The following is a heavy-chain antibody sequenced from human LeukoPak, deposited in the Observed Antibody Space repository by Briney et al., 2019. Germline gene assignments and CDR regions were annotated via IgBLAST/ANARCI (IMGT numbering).Heavy chain of an antibody. J-gene: IGHJ4*02. Sequence: GGSLRLSCTVSGFTFSNYAMNWVRQAPGKGREGVSDFRGSGGRTNYAVSAKGRFTIYRENSKITVYLQLNSLRAGGTALYYCARAEGGGPQNFDYWGQGTLVTVSS. V-gene: IGHV3-23*01. D-gene: IGHD3-16*01. CDR2: FRGSGGRT. CDR1: GFTFSNYA. CDR3: ARAEGGGPQNFDY.